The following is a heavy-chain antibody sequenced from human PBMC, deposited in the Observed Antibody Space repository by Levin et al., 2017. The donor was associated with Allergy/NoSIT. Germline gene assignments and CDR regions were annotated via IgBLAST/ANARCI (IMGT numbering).Heavy chain of an antibody. CDR2: ISRGNSYT. Sequence: GGSLRLSCAASGFIVSDSYMSWIRQAPGKGLEWVSYISRGNSYTDYLDSVKGRFTISRDNAKNSLYLQMNSMRAEDTAIYYCARGRVPNDYWGQGTLVTVSS. CDR3: ARGRVPNDY. J-gene: IGHJ4*02. V-gene: IGHV3-11*05. D-gene: IGHD3-10*01. CDR1: GFIVSDSY.